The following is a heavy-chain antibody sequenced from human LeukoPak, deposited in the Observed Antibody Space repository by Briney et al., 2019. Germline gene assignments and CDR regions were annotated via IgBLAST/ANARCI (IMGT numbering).Heavy chain of an antibody. Sequence: PSETLSLTCAVYGGSFSGYYWSWILQPPGKGLEWIGEINHSGSTNYNPSLKSRVTISVDTSKNQFSLKLSSVTAADTAVYYCARRSNTYYYGSSGYYFSYYFDYWGQGTLVTVSS. V-gene: IGHV4-34*01. D-gene: IGHD3-22*01. CDR2: INHSGST. J-gene: IGHJ4*02. CDR3: ARRSNTYYYGSSGYYFSYYFDY. CDR1: GGSFSGYY.